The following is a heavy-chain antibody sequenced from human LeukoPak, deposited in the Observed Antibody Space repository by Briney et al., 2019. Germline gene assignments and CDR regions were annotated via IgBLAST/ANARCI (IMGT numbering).Heavy chain of an antibody. CDR2: IYYSGST. CDR1: GGSISSDY. V-gene: IGHV4-59*01. Sequence: PSETLSLTCTVSGGSISSDYWSWIRQPPGKGLEWIGYIYYSGSTNYNPSLKSRVTISVDTSKNQFPLKLSSVTAADTAVYYCARALKYSSSWYRKNHDAFDIWGQGTMVTVSS. J-gene: IGHJ3*02. D-gene: IGHD6-13*01. CDR3: ARALKYSSSWYRKNHDAFDI.